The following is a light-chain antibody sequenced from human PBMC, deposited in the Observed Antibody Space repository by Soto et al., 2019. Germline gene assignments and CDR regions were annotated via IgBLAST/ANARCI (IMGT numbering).Light chain of an antibody. Sequence: QSVLTQPASVSGSPGQSITISCTGTSSDVGGYNYVSWYQQHPGKAPKLMIYDVSNRPSGVPNRFSGSKSGNTASLTISGLQAEDEADYYCSSSGVFGGGTKLTVL. CDR2: DVS. CDR1: SSDVGGYNY. V-gene: IGLV2-14*01. CDR3: SSSGV. J-gene: IGLJ2*01.